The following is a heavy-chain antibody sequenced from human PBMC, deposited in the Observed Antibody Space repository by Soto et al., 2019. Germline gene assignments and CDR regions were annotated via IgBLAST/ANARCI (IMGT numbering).Heavy chain of an antibody. J-gene: IGHJ3*01. D-gene: IGHD7-27*01. Sequence: PGGSLRLSCAASEFTFSDHGMHWVRQAPGKGLEWVAVMWYDGSNKYYADSVKGRFSIPRDNSKNTLYLRMSSLRGEDTAVYYCARDSAGKTDWGLRGAFDFWGQGTMVTVSS. CDR1: EFTFSDHG. CDR3: ARDSAGKTDWGLRGAFDF. V-gene: IGHV3-33*01. CDR2: MWYDGSNK.